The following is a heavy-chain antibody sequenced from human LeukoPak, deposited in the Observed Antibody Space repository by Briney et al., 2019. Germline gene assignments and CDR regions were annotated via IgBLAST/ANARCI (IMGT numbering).Heavy chain of an antibody. J-gene: IGHJ4*02. CDR3: ARLGYCTNGVCFLGPDY. V-gene: IGHV3-7*01. CDR1: GGSFSGYY. CDR2: IKQDGSEK. D-gene: IGHD2-8*01. Sequence: ASETPSLTCAVYGGSFSGYYWSWVRQPPGKGLEWVANIKQDGSEKYYVDSVKGRFTISRDNAKNSLYLQMNSLRAEDTAVYYCARLGYCTNGVCFLGPDYWGQGTLVTVSS.